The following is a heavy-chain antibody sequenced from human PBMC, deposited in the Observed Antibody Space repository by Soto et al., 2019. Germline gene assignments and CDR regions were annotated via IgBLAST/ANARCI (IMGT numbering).Heavy chain of an antibody. CDR1: GGTFSSYA. J-gene: IGHJ5*02. CDR3: ARDLGDGDFNWFDP. V-gene: IGHV1-69*13. Sequence: GASVKVSCKASGGTFSSYAISWVRQAPGQGLEWMGGIIPIFGTANYAQKFQGRVTITADESTSTAYMELSSLRSEDTAVYYCARDLGDGDFNWFDPWGQGTLVTVAS. CDR2: IIPIFGTA. D-gene: IGHD4-17*01.